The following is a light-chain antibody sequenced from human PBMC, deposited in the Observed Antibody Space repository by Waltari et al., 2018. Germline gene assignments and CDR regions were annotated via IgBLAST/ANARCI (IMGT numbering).Light chain of an antibody. V-gene: IGKV4-1*01. J-gene: IGKJ2*01. CDR2: WAS. CDR3: QQYYGTPYT. Sequence: DIVMTQSPDSLAVSLGERVPINCKSSQNLLYSSNNKNYLAWYQKRPGQPPTLLIYWASTRESGVPDRFSGSGSGTDFTLTISSLQAEDVAVYYCQQYYGTPYTFGQGTKLEIK. CDR1: QNLLYSSNNKNY.